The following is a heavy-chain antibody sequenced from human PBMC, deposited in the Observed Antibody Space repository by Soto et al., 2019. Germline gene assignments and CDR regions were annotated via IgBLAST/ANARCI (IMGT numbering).Heavy chain of an antibody. CDR1: VCTFSSYA. Sequence: SVKVSFXSTVCTFSSYAIRLVRQAPGQGLEWMGGIIPIFGTANYAQKFQGRVTVTADKSTSTAYMELSRLRSEDTAVYYCARSIVVVVATDAFDIWGQGTMVTVSS. D-gene: IGHD2-15*01. CDR2: IIPIFGTA. V-gene: IGHV1-69*06. J-gene: IGHJ3*02. CDR3: ARSIVVVVATDAFDI.